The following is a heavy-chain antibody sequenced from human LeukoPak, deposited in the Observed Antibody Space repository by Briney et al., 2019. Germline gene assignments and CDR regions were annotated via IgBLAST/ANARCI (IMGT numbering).Heavy chain of an antibody. Sequence: PPETPSLTCTVSGGSMTGYYWSWIRQPPGKELEYIGYIHNNGSTNYNPSLKSRATISIDTSKNQFSLRLSSVSAADTALYYCVKRAGTYFDYWGQGILVTVSS. D-gene: IGHD1-26*01. CDR2: IHNNGST. J-gene: IGHJ4*02. CDR1: GGSMTGYY. CDR3: VKRAGTYFDY. V-gene: IGHV4-59*01.